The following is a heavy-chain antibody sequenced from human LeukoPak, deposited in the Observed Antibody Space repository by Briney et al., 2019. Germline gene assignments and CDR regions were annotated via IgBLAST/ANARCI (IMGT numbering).Heavy chain of an antibody. CDR1: GYTFTSYG. CDR2: ISAYNGNT. V-gene: IGHV1-18*01. D-gene: IGHD6-19*01. Sequence: ASVKVSCKASGYTFTSYGISWVRQAPGQGLEWMGWISAYNGNTNYAQKLQGRVTMTTDTSTSTAYMELRSLRSDDTAVYYCAREEYSSGWYRGNWFDPWGQGTLVTVSS. CDR3: AREEYSSGWYRGNWFDP. J-gene: IGHJ5*02.